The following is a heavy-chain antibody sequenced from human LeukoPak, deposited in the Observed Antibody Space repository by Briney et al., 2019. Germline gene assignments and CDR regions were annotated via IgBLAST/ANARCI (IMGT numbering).Heavy chain of an antibody. D-gene: IGHD3-3*01. Sequence: GASVKVSCKASGYTFTGYYMHWVRQAPGQGLEWMGWINPNSGGTNYAQKFQGRVTMTRDTSISTAYMELSRLRSDDTAVYYCARGLPTALDDFWSGRFDPWGQGTLVTVSS. CDR3: ARGLPTALDDFWSGRFDP. J-gene: IGHJ5*02. CDR2: INPNSGGT. CDR1: GYTFTGYY. V-gene: IGHV1-2*02.